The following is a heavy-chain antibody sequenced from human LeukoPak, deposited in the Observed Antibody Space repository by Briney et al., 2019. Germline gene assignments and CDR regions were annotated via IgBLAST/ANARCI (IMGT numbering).Heavy chain of an antibody. CDR2: INPNSGGT. V-gene: IGHV1-2*02. D-gene: IGHD2-2*02. J-gene: IGHJ6*02. CDR1: GYTFTGYY. Sequence: GASVKVSCKASGYTFTGYYMHWVRQAPGQGLEWMGWINPNSGGTNYAQKFQGRVTMTRDTSISTAYMELSRLRSDDTAVYYCASPYCSSPSCYTSSYYYGMDVWGQGTTVTVSS. CDR3: ASPYCSSPSCYTSSYYYGMDV.